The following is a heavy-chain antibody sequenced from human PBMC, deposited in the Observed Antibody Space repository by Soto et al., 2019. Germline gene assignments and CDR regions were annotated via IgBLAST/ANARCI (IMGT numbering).Heavy chain of an antibody. CDR3: ARGAGGDYYYGMDV. CDR1: GFTFSSYA. J-gene: IGHJ6*02. D-gene: IGHD1-1*01. V-gene: IGHV3-30-3*01. CDR2: ISYDGSNK. Sequence: PGGSLRLSCAASGFTFSSYAMHWVRQAPGKGLEWVAVISYDGSNKYYADSVKGRFTISRDNSKNTLYLQMNSLRAEDTAVYYCARGAGGDYYYGMDVWGQGTTVTVSS.